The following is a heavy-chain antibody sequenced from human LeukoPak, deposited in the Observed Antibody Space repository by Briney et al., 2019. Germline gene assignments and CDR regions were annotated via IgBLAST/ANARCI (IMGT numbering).Heavy chain of an antibody. V-gene: IGHV4-59*01. Sequence: SETLSLTCNVSGASISSYYWTWIRQPPGKGLEWIASISDIGSNYNPSLRSRVTTSLDTSKNQFSLNLGSVTAADTAVYYCARDFMVRGDQVNYNYYYMDVWGTGATITVSS. D-gene: IGHD3-10*01. CDR1: GASISSYY. CDR2: ISDIGS. CDR3: ARDFMVRGDQVNYNYYYMDV. J-gene: IGHJ6*03.